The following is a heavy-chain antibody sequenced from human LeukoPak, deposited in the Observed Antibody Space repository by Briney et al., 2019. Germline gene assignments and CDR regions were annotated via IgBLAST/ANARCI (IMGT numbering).Heavy chain of an antibody. D-gene: IGHD3-10*01. CDR3: ASSGFDGWFGEYYFDY. Sequence: SETLSLTCTVSGGSISSYYWSWIRQPPGKGLEWIGYIYYSGSTNYKPSLKSRVTISVDTSKNQFSLKLSSVTAADTAVYYCASSGFDGWFGEYYFDYWGQGTLVTVSS. J-gene: IGHJ4*02. CDR2: IYYSGST. V-gene: IGHV4-59*01. CDR1: GGSISSYY.